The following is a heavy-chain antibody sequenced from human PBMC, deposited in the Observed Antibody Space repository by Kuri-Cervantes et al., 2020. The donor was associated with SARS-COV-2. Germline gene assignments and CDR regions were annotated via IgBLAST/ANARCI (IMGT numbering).Heavy chain of an antibody. CDR2: ISSSGSTI. V-gene: IGHV3-11*01. Sequence: GESLKISCAASGFTYSDYYMSWIRQAPGKGLEWVSYISSSGSTIYYADSVKGRFTISRDNSKNTLYLQMNSLRAEDTAVYYCAKERWRDDYGAIWDYWGQGTLVTVSS. CDR3: AKERWRDDYGAIWDY. D-gene: IGHD4-17*01. J-gene: IGHJ4*02. CDR1: GFTYSDYY.